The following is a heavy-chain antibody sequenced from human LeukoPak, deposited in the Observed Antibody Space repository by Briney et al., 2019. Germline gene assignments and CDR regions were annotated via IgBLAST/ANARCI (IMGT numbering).Heavy chain of an antibody. CDR1: GGTFSSYA. CDR2: IIPIFGTA. CDR3: ARDGVRYYDSSGYLNWFDP. Sequence: SVKVSCKASGGTFSSYAISWVRQAPGQGLEWMGRIIPIFGTANYAQKFQGRVTITTDESTSTAYMELSSLRSEDTAVYYSARDGVRYYDSSGYLNWFDPWGQGTLVTVSS. V-gene: IGHV1-69*05. D-gene: IGHD3-22*01. J-gene: IGHJ5*02.